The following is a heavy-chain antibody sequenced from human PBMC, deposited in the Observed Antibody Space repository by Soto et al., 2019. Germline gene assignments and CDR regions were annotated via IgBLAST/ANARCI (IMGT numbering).Heavy chain of an antibody. D-gene: IGHD2-2*02. V-gene: IGHV5-51*01. Sequence: GESLKISCKGSGYSFTSYWIGWVRQMPGKGLEWMGIIYPGDSDTRYSPSFQGQVTISADKSISTAYLQWSSLKASDTAMYYCARQGCSSASCYTLGGGMDVWGQGTTVTVSS. CDR3: ARQGCSSASCYTLGGGMDV. CDR2: IYPGDSDT. CDR1: GYSFTSYW. J-gene: IGHJ6*02.